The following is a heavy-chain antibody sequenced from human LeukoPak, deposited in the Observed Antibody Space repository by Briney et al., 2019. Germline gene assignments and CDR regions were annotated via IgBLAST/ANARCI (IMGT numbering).Heavy chain of an antibody. CDR2: ISGTGGNT. J-gene: IGHJ4*02. D-gene: IGHD3-9*01. CDR3: AKGWKQNYDILIGSFLDY. Sequence: GGSLRLSCAASGFTFSSYTMTWVRQAPGKGLEWVSVISGTGGNTYSADSVKGRFTISRDTSKNTLYLQMNGLRAEDTAVYYYAKGWKQNYDILIGSFLDYWGQGTLVTVSS. CDR1: GFTFSSYT. V-gene: IGHV3-23*01.